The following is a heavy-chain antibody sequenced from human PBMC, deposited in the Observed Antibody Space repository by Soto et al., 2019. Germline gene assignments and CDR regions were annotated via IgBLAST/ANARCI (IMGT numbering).Heavy chain of an antibody. CDR1: EDTFSSYL. D-gene: IGHD3-22*01. Sequence: GDPLQISCQCSEDTFSSYLITWVRTKPGKGLEWMGRIDPSDSQTYYSPSFRGHVTISATKSITTVFLQWSSLRASDTAMYYCARQIYDSDTGPNFQYYFDSWGQGTPVTVS. V-gene: IGHV5-10-1*01. CDR2: IDPSDSQT. J-gene: IGHJ4*02. CDR3: ARQIYDSDTGPNFQYYFDS.